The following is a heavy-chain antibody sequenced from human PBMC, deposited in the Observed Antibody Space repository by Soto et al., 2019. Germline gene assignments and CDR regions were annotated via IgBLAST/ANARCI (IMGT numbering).Heavy chain of an antibody. V-gene: IGHV1-46*01. CDR1: GNSFTTYY. Sequence: ASVKVSCKASGNSFTTYYMHWVRQAPGQGLEWMGIINPSGGRTTYAQKFQGRVTMTRDTSTSTFHMELSSLSSEDTAVYYCAGLYHYDSSGYYDYWGQGTLVTVSS. D-gene: IGHD3-22*01. CDR3: AGLYHYDSSGYYDY. J-gene: IGHJ4*02. CDR2: INPSGGRT.